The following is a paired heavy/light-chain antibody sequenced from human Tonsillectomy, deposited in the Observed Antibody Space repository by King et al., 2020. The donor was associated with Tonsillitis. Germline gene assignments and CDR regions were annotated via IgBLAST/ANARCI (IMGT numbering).Heavy chain of an antibody. Sequence: EVQMVESGGGLVKPGGSLRLSCAASGFSFSTYSMNWVRQAPGKGLEWVSSISSRSTYIYYAESVKGRFTISRDNAKNSLYLQMNSLRAEDTAVYYCARDSDDFWNGFVYHYSGMDVWGQGTTVTVSS. CDR1: GFSFSTYS. J-gene: IGHJ6*02. CDR2: ISSRSTYI. V-gene: IGHV3-21*01. D-gene: IGHD3-3*01. CDR3: ARDSDDFWNGFVYHYSGMDV.
Light chain of an antibody. CDR1: SSNIGNNY. CDR3: ATWDGSLSGWV. V-gene: IGLV1-47*01. J-gene: IGLJ3*02. CDR2: RNN. Sequence: QSVLTQPPSASGTPGQRVTISCSGSSSNIGNNYVYWYQQLPGTAPKVLIYRNNQRPSGVPDRFSGSKSGTSASLAISGLRSEDEADYYCATWDGSLSGWVFGGGTKLIVL.